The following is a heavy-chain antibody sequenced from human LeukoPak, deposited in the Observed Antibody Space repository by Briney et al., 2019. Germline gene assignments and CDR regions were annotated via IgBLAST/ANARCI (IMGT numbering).Heavy chain of an antibody. CDR1: GYTFTAFY. V-gene: IGHV1-69*13. CDR3: ARDVYCSSTTCSYYFDY. Sequence: ASVKVSCKASGYTFTAFYMHWVRQAPGQGLEWMGGINPIFGTANYAQKFQGRVTITADESTSTAYMELSSLRSEDTAVYYCARDVYCSSTTCSYYFDYWGQGTLVTVSS. J-gene: IGHJ4*02. D-gene: IGHD2-2*01. CDR2: INPIFGTA.